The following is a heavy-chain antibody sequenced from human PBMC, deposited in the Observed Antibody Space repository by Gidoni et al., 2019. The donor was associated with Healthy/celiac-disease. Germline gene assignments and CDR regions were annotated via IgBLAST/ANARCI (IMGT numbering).Heavy chain of an antibody. CDR3: ARGRRDGYNRTGSYYFDY. CDR2: INHSGST. Sequence: VQLQQWGAGLLKPSATLSLTCAVYGGSFSGYYWSWIRQPPGKGLEWIGEINHSGSTNYNPSLKSRVTISVDTSKNQFSLKLSSVTAADTAVYYCARGRRDGYNRTGSYYFDYWGQGTLVTVSS. J-gene: IGHJ4*02. V-gene: IGHV4-34*01. CDR1: GGSFSGYY. D-gene: IGHD5-12*01.